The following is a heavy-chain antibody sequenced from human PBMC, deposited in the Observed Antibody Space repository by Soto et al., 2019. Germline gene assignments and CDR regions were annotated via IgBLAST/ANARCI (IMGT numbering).Heavy chain of an antibody. CDR1: GGSISGYY. V-gene: IGHV4-59*01. Sequence: SETLSLTCTISGGSISGYYWSWIRQPPGKGLEWIGYVYYTGSTKYNPSLESRVAMSADTSKNQFSLKVTSVTAADTAVYYCAKYRRTDAEAYTLDFWGQGTLVTVSS. J-gene: IGHJ4*02. CDR3: AKYRRTDAEAYTLDF. D-gene: IGHD2-21*01. CDR2: VYYTGST.